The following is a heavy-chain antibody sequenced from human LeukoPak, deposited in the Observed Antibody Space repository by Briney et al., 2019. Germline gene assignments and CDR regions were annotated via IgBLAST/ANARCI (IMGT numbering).Heavy chain of an antibody. V-gene: IGHV4-59*01. D-gene: IGHD3-22*01. CDR1: GGSISSYY. Sequence: SETLSLTCTVSGGSISSYYWSWIRQPPGKGLEWIGYIYYGGSTNYNPSLKSRVTISVDTSKNQFSLKLSAVTAADTAVYYCARVGEYYDSSGYSGFDAFDIWGQGTMVTVSS. CDR3: ARVGEYYDSSGYSGFDAFDI. CDR2: IYYGGST. J-gene: IGHJ3*02.